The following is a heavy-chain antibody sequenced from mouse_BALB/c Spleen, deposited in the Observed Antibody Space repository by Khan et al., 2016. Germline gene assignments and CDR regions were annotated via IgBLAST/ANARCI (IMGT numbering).Heavy chain of an antibody. V-gene: IGHV9-3-1*01. CDR1: GYTFTNYG. CDR3: ARGDYYGSSPWYFDV. D-gene: IGHD1-1*01. CDR2: INTYTGEP. J-gene: IGHJ1*01. Sequence: QNQLVQSGPELKKPGETVKISCKASGYTFTNYGMNWVKQAPGKGLKWMGWINTYTGEPTYADDFKGRFAFHLETSASTAYLQINNLKNDDTATYFCARGDYYGSSPWYFDVLGAGTTVTVSS.